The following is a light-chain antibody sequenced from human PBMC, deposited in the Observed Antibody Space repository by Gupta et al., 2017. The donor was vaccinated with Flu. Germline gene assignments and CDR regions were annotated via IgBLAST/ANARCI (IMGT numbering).Light chain of an antibody. CDR2: EVS. Sequence: GTRSDVGGYNYVSWYQQHPGKAPKLMIYEVSNRPSGVSNRFSGSKSGNTASLTISGLQAEDEADYYCSSYTSSSTYYVFGTGTKVTVL. V-gene: IGLV2-14*01. J-gene: IGLJ1*01. CDR3: SSYTSSSTYYV. CDR1: RSDVGGYNY.